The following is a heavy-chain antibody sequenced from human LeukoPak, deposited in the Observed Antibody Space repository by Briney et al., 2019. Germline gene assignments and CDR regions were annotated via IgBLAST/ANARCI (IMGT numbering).Heavy chain of an antibody. Sequence: GGSLRLSCAASGFTFSSYPMNWVRQAPGKGLEWVSSISTSNSYIYYADSVKGRFTISRDNAKNSLYLQMNSLRAEDTAVYYCRGLIVGATTADYWGQGTLVTVSS. CDR1: GFTFSSYP. D-gene: IGHD1-26*01. CDR2: ISTSNSYI. V-gene: IGHV3-21*01. CDR3: RGLIVGATTADY. J-gene: IGHJ4*02.